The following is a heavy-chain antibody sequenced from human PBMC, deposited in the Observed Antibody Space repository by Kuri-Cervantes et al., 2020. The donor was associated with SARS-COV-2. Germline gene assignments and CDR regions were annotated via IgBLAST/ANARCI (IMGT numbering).Heavy chain of an antibody. V-gene: IGHV5-51*01. CDR3: ARRGRKFPDYYFDY. J-gene: IGHJ4*02. CDR2: IYPGDSNT. CDR1: GYTFSSYW. Sequence: GGSLRLSCKGSGYTFSSYWIGWVRQMPGKGLEWMGIIYPGDSNTRYSPSFQGHVTISADKSISTAYLQWSSLKASDTAVYYCARRGRKFPDYYFDYWGQGTLVTVSS. D-gene: IGHD4/OR15-4a*01.